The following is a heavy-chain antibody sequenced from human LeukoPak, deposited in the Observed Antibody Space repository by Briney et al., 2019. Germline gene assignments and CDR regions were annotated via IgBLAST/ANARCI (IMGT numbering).Heavy chain of an antibody. J-gene: IGHJ4*02. CDR3: ARFELGSGGYATNFDS. Sequence: GGSLRLSCVVSGFSFSDYYMNCIRQTPGKGLEWLSYISGSSSHTLYADSVKGRFTISRDNAKNSLYLQMNSLRAEDTAVYYCARFELGSGGYATNFDSWGQGTLVTVSP. CDR1: GFSFSDYY. V-gene: IGHV3-11*06. CDR2: ISGSSSHT. D-gene: IGHD2-15*01.